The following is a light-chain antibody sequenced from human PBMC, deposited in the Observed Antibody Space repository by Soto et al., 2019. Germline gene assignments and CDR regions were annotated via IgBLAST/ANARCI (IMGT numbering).Light chain of an antibody. J-gene: IGLJ1*01. V-gene: IGLV2-14*01. CDR1: SSDVGGYNY. CDR2: DVS. Sequence: QSVLTQPASVSGSPGQSITISCTGTSSDVGGYNYVSWYQQHPGKAPKLMIYDVSSRPSGVSNRFSGSKSGNTASLTISGLQAEDDSDYYCSSYTSSSSLYVSGTGT. CDR3: SSYTSSSSLYV.